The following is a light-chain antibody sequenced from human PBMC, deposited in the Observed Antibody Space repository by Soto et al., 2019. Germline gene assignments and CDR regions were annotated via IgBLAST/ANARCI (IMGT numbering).Light chain of an antibody. CDR3: QQRSNWIT. J-gene: IGKJ5*01. Sequence: EIVFTQSPGTPPLSPGERATLSCRASQSVTSNYLAWYQQKPGQAPRFLISGASSRATGIPNRFSGSGSGTDFTLTISRLEPEDFAVYYYQQRSNWITFGQGTRLEIK. CDR2: GAS. V-gene: IGKV3D-20*02. CDR1: QSVTSNY.